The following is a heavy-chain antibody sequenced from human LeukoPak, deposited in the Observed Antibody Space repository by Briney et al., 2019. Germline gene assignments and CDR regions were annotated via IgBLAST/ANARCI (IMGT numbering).Heavy chain of an antibody. CDR2: IYYDGNNE. CDR1: GFSFSSYG. J-gene: IGHJ4*02. Sequence: GRSLRLSCAASGFSFSSYGMHWVRQAPGKGLEWVAVIYYDGNNEYYADSVKGRFTISRDNSKNTLYLQTNSLRAEDTAIYYCARDSPNLGYWGQGTLVTVSS. V-gene: IGHV3-33*01. CDR3: ARDSPNLGY.